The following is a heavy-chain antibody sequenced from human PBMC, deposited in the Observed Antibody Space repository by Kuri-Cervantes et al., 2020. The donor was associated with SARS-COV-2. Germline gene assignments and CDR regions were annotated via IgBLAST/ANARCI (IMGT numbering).Heavy chain of an antibody. D-gene: IGHD3-9*01. CDR1: GYSISSGYY. CDR3: ARDRSGYEYYDFLNYMDV. V-gene: IGHV4-38-2*02. CDR2: IYHSGST. J-gene: IGHJ6*03. Sequence: GSLRLSCTVSGYSISSGYYWGRIRQPRGKGLEWIGSIYHSGSTYYNPSLKSRVTISVDTSKNQFSLKLSSVTAADTAVYYCARDRSGYEYYDFLNYMDVWGKGTTVTVSS.